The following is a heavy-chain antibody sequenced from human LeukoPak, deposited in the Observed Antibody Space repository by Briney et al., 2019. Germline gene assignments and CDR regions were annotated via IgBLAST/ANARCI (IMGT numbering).Heavy chain of an antibody. CDR1: GFTLSSYA. V-gene: IGHV3-23*01. CDR3: AKVSGNSYYYFDY. D-gene: IGHD3-22*01. Sequence: GGSLRLSCAASGFTLSSYAMSWARQAPGEGLEWVSDISSSGGSTYYADSVKGRFAISRDNSKNTLFLQMNSLRADDTAVYYCAKVSGNSYYYFDYWGQGSLVTVSS. J-gene: IGHJ4*02. CDR2: ISSSGGST.